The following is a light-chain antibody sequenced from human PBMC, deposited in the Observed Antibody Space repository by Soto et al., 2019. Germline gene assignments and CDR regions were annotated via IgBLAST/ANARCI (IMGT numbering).Light chain of an antibody. J-gene: IGKJ3*01. V-gene: IGKV2-28*01. CDR3: MQALQTPG. CDR1: QSLLYSSGNTY. Sequence: DIVMTQSPLSLAVTPGEPASISCRSSQSLLYSSGNTYLDWCLQKPGQSPQLLIYLGSSRASGVPDRFSGSGSGTDFTLRISRVEAEDVGVYYCMQALQTPGFGPGTKVDIK. CDR2: LGS.